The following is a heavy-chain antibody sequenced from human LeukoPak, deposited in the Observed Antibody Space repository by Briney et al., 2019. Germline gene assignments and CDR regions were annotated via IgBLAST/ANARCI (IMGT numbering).Heavy chain of an antibody. V-gene: IGHV1-18*04. CDR3: ARDRGMLGGIIPNWFDP. Sequence: ASVNVSCKASGYTFTGYYIHWVRQAPGQRLEWMGWISGHNGDTNYAQYVQGRVTMTTDTSTSTVYMELRSLRSDDTAVYYCARDRGMLGGIIPNWFDPWGQGTLVTVSS. J-gene: IGHJ5*02. CDR1: GYTFTGYY. D-gene: IGHD3-10*01. CDR2: ISGHNGDT.